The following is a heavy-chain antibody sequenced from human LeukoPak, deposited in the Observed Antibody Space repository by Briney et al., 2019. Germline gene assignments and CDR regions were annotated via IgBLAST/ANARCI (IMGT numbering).Heavy chain of an antibody. CDR3: ASGAAAAIDY. Sequence: GGSLRLSCAASGFTVSSNYMSWVRQAPGKGLEWVSSISSSSSYIYYADSVKGRFTISRDNAKNSLYPQMNSLRAEDTAVYYCASGAAAAIDYWGQGTLVTVSS. CDR1: GFTVSSNY. CDR2: ISSSSSYI. J-gene: IGHJ4*02. V-gene: IGHV3-21*01. D-gene: IGHD6-13*01.